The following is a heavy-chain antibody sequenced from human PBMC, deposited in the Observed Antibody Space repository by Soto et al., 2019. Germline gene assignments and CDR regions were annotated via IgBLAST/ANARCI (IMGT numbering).Heavy chain of an antibody. V-gene: IGHV3-64D*08. CDR2: ISSNGGST. CDR1: GFTFSSYA. D-gene: IGHD2-21*01. J-gene: IGHJ6*02. CDR3: VNDAYCGGDCYYYGMDV. Sequence: GGSLRLSCSASGFTFSSYAMHWVRQAPGKGLEYVSAISSNGGSTYYADSVKGRFTISRDNSKNTLYLQMSSLRAEDTAVYYCVNDAYCGGDCYYYGMDVWGQGTTVTVSS.